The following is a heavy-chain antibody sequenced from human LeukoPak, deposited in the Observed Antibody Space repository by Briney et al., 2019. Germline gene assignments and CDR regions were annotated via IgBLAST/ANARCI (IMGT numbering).Heavy chain of an antibody. V-gene: IGHV3-23*01. CDR2: ILGSGGNT. CDR3: AGAKYDYGDPVGWFDP. CDR1: GFTFSSYA. Sequence: QSGGSLRLSCAASGFTFSSYAMAWVRQAPGKGLEWVSHILGSGGNTYYADSVRGRFTISRDNSKNTLYLKMNSLRAEDTAVYFCAGAKYDYGDPVGWFDPWGQGTLVTVSS. J-gene: IGHJ5*02. D-gene: IGHD4-17*01.